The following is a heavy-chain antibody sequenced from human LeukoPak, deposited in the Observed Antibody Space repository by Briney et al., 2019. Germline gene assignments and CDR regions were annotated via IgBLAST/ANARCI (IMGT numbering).Heavy chain of an antibody. D-gene: IGHD2-8*02. CDR3: AKDYVNQGHCIGGVCYPSDY. Sequence: PGGSLRLSCAASGFTFSSYAMSWVRQPPGKGLEWVSGISGTYDNTWYADSVKGRFTISRDDSKNTVYLQMNSLRADDTAVYYCAKDYVNQGHCIGGVCYPSDYWGQGTLVTVSS. J-gene: IGHJ4*02. CDR1: GFTFSSYA. CDR2: ISGTYDNT. V-gene: IGHV3-23*01.